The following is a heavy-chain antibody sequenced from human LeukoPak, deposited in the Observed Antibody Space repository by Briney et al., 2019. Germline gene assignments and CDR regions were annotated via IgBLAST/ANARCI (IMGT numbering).Heavy chain of an antibody. CDR3: ARERYCSSTSCSIPYCDY. V-gene: IGHV1-69*05. CDR1: GGTFSSCA. CDR2: IIPIFGTA. J-gene: IGHJ4*02. D-gene: IGHD2-2*01. Sequence: SVKVSCKASGGTFSSCAIRWVRQAPGEGLEWMGGIIPIFGTADYTQKFHGRVTITTDESTSTAYLELSSLRSEDTAVYYCARERYCSSTSCSIPYCDYWGQGTLVTVSS.